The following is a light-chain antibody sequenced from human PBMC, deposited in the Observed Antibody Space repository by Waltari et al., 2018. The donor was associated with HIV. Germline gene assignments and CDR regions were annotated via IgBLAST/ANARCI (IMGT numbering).Light chain of an antibody. CDR1: QLAEHD. CDR2: KDT. CDR3: QGWDSGIH. Sequence: SYVLTQPPSVSVSPGQRVSITCSGDQLAEHDVCRHQQRSRKSPVVVIYKDTTRPPGIPERFSVANSGNTATLAISGTQAVDESIYYCQGWDSGIHFGGGTKLTVV. J-gene: IGLJ2*01. V-gene: IGLV3-1*01.